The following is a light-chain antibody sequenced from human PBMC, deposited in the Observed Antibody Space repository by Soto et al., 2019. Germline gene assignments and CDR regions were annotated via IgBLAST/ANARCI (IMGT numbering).Light chain of an antibody. CDR3: LQFCSSGS. J-gene: IGKJ1*01. Sequence: CRASQSVGNNLAWYQQKPGQAPRLLIYGASNRATGIPDRFSGSGSGTDFTLAIGRLEPEGYAVYYCLQFCSSGSFGHGTKVDIK. CDR2: GAS. CDR1: QSVGNN. V-gene: IGKV3-20*01.